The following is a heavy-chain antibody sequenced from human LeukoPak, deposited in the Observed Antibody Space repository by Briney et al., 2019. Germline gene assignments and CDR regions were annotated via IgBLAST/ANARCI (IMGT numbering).Heavy chain of an antibody. CDR3: ARVYGDYVDY. CDR2: IYDSGST. V-gene: IGHV4-59*01. D-gene: IGHD4-17*01. J-gene: IGHJ4*02. CDR1: GGSISGFY. Sequence: PSETLSLTCTVSGGSISGFYWSWIRQPPGKGLEWIGYIYDSGSTNYNPSLKSRVTISVDTSKKQFPLKLSSVTAADTAVYYCARVYGDYVDYWGQGTLVTVSS.